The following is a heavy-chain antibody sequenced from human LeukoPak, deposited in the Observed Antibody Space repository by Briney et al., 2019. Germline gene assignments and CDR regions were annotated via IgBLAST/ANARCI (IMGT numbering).Heavy chain of an antibody. CDR1: GFTFSSHW. Sequence: GGSLRLSCAASGFTFSSHWMSWVRQAPGKGLEWVANIKKDGSEKYYVDAVEGRFTISRDNAKNSLYLQMNSLRAEDTAVYYCAELGITMIGGVWGKGTTVTISS. CDR3: AELGITMIGGV. J-gene: IGHJ6*04. D-gene: IGHD3-10*02. V-gene: IGHV3-7*01. CDR2: IKKDGSEK.